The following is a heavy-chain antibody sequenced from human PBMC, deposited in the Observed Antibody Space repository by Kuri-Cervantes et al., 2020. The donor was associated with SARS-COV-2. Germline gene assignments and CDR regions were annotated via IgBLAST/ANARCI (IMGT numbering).Heavy chain of an antibody. J-gene: IGHJ4*02. CDR3: AKDRVGVQDF. V-gene: IGHV3-30*18. CDR1: GFNFSRTD. D-gene: IGHD2-21*01. CDR2: ISHDGKNK. Sequence: SLKTPCAASGFNFSRTDMPWVRQAPGKGLEWVAVISHDGKNKKCIASGKGRFTISRDNSQNTLYLHMKSLRSEDTAMYYCAKDRVGVQDFWGQGTLVTVSS.